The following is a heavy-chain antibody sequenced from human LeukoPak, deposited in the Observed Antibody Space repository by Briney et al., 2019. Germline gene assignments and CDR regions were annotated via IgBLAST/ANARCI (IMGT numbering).Heavy chain of an antibody. J-gene: IGHJ5*02. CDR1: GGSISSYY. V-gene: IGHV4-59*01. CDR2: IYYSGST. Sequence: SETLSLTCTASGGSISSYYWSWIRQPPGKGLEWIGYIYYSGSTNYNPSLKSRVTISVDTSKNQFSLKLSSVTAADTAVYYCAREYSSSSRGLGWFDPWGQGTLVTVSS. CDR3: AREYSSSSRGLGWFDP. D-gene: IGHD6-6*01.